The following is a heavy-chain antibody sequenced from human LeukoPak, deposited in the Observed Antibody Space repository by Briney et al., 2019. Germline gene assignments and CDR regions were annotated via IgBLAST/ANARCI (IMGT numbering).Heavy chain of an antibody. J-gene: IGHJ4*02. CDR3: ARVRQGDSAYDY. Sequence: SVKVSCKASGGTFSSYAISWVRQAPGQGLEWMGGIIPIFGTANYAQKFQGRVTITTDESTSTAYMELSSLRSEDTAVYYCARVRQGDSAYDYWGQGTLVTVSS. V-gene: IGHV1-69*05. CDR1: GGTFSSYA. CDR2: IIPIFGTA. D-gene: IGHD3-16*01.